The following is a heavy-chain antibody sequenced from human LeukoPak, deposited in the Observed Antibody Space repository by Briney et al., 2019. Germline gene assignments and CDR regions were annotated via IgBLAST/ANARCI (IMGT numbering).Heavy chain of an antibody. CDR1: GFIFSSYE. CDR3: TRMDIYYYYYMDV. Sequence: GGSLRLSCAASGFIFSSYEMSWVRQAPGKGLEWVANIKQDGSEKYYVDSVKGRFTISRDNAKNSLYLQMNSLRAEDTAVYYCTRMDIYYYYYMDVWGKGTTVTVSS. D-gene: IGHD2-2*03. V-gene: IGHV3-7*01. CDR2: IKQDGSEK. J-gene: IGHJ6*03.